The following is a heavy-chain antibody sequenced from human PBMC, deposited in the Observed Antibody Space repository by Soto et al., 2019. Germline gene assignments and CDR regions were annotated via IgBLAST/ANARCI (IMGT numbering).Heavy chain of an antibody. J-gene: IGHJ4*02. Sequence: QVQLVQSGAEVKKPGSSVKVSCKASGGTFSSYAISWVRQAPGQGLEWMGGIIPILDTANYAQKFQGRVTITADEATTTASMELSSLRSEDTAVYYCARDFGAYSYGAHFWDQWGQGTLVTVSS. CDR2: IIPILDTA. CDR1: GGTFSSYA. D-gene: IGHD3-10*01. CDR3: ARDFGAYSYGAHFWDQ. V-gene: IGHV1-69*12.